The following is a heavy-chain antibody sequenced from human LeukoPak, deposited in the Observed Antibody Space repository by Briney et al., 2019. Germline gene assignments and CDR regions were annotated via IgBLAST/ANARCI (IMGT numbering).Heavy chain of an antibody. CDR3: AREGDPNCSGGSCYSPFGYYYYYYGMDV. D-gene: IGHD2-15*01. V-gene: IGHV4-59*12. J-gene: IGHJ6*02. CDR2: IYYSGST. CDR1: GDSITSYY. Sequence: SETLSLTCTVSGDSITSYYWSWIRQPPGKGLEWIGYIYYSGSTNYNPSLKSRVTISVDTSKNQFSLKLSSVTAADTAVYYCAREGDPNCSGGSCYSPFGYYYYYYGMDVWGQGTTVTVSS.